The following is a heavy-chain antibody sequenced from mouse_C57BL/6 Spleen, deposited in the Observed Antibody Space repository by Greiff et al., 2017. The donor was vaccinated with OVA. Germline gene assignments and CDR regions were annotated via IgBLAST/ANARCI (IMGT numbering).Heavy chain of an antibody. CDR3: ARNSAYYSIWFAY. D-gene: IGHD2-5*01. V-gene: IGHV1-61*01. CDR2: IYPSDSET. Sequence: QVQLKQPGAELVRPGSSVKLSCKASGYTFTSYWMDWVKQRPGQGLEWIGNIYPSDSETHYNQKFKDKATLTVDKSSSTAYMQLSSLTSEDSAVYYCARNSAYYSIWFAYWGQGTLVTVSA. J-gene: IGHJ3*01. CDR1: GYTFTSYW.